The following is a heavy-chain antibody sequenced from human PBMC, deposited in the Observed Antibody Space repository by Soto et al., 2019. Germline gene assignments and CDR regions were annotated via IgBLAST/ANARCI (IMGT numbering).Heavy chain of an antibody. CDR3: ATDREYCSSTSCPGSTYGMDV. D-gene: IGHD2-2*01. V-gene: IGHV4-4*07. CDR2: IYTSGTT. J-gene: IGHJ6*02. Sequence: TSETLSLTGTVSGGSISSYYCSWIRQPAWKGLEWIGRIYTSGTTNYNPSLKSRVTMSVDTSKNQFSLKLSSVTAADTAVYYCATDREYCSSTSCPGSTYGMDVWGQGTTVTVSS. CDR1: GGSISSYY.